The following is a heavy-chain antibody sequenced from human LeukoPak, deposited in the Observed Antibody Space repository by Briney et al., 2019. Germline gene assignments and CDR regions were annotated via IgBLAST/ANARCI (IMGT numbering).Heavy chain of an antibody. V-gene: IGHV1-46*01. D-gene: IGHD3-16*01. J-gene: IGHJ4*02. CDR1: GYTFTAYS. CDR2: IRPGDTRT. Sequence: ASVKVSCEASGYTFTAYSIQGVRQAPGQGLEWMGTIRPGDTRTTYAQKFQGRVTMTWDMSTTTGYMELSSLRSEDTAVYYCVREKSGGTYDYWGQGTLVTVSS. CDR3: VREKSGGTYDY.